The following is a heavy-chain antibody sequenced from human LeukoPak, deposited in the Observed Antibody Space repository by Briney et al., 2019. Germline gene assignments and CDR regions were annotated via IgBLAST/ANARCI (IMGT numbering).Heavy chain of an antibody. D-gene: IGHD3-22*01. CDR1: GGSISSSSYY. CDR3: ARHLRGYYYDSSGFDY. Sequence: SETLSLTCTVSGGSISSSSYYWGWIRQPPGKGLEWIGSIYYSGSTYYNPSLKSRVTKSVDTSKNQFSLKLSSVTAADTAVYYCARHLRGYYYDSSGFDYWGQGTLVTVSS. V-gene: IGHV4-39*01. J-gene: IGHJ4*02. CDR2: IYYSGST.